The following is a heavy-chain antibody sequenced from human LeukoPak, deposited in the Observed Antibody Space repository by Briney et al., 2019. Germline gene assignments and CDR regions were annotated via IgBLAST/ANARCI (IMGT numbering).Heavy chain of an antibody. CDR1: GGSISSYY. CDR3: ARHSIASDGARLFDY. V-gene: IGHV4-59*08. D-gene: IGHD2-21*01. Sequence: PSVTLSLTCTVSGGSISSYYWSWIRQPPEKGLEWIGYVYYSGYSNYNPSLKSRVSMSVDTSMNQFSLKLASVTAADTAVYYCARHSIASDGARLFDYWGRGTLVTVSS. CDR2: VYYSGYS. J-gene: IGHJ4*02.